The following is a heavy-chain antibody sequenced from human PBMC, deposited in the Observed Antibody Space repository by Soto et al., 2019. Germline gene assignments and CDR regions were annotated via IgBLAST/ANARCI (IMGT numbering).Heavy chain of an antibody. CDR1: GFTFSSYA. CDR3: AKDAIAARLYYYCYMDV. CDR2: ISGSGGST. D-gene: IGHD6-6*01. V-gene: IGHV3-23*01. Sequence: GGSLRLSCAASGFTFSSYAMSWVRQAPGKGLEWVSAISGSGGSTYYADSVKGRFTISRDNSKNTLYLQMNSLRAEDTAVYYCAKDAIAARLYYYCYMDVWGKGTTVTVSS. J-gene: IGHJ6*03.